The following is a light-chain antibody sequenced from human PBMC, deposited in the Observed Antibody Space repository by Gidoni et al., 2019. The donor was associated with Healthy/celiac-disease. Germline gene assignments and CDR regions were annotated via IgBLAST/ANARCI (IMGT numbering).Light chain of an antibody. J-gene: IGLJ3*02. CDR2: SNN. Sequence: QSVLTQPPSASGTPGQGVTISCSGSSSNIGSNTVNWYQQLPGAAPKLLNYSNNQRPSGVPDRFSGSKSGTSVSLAISGLQSEDEADYYCAAWDDSLNGWVFGGGTKLTVL. CDR1: SSNIGSNT. V-gene: IGLV1-44*01. CDR3: AAWDDSLNGWV.